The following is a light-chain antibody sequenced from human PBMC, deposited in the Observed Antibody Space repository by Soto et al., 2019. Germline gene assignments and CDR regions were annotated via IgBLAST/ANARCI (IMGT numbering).Light chain of an antibody. CDR2: GAS. J-gene: IGKJ1*01. Sequence: EIVLTQSPCTLSSSPGERATISCRASQSISSSSLAWYQQQPGHAPRLLIYGASTRAAGIPDRFSGSGSGTDFTLAIARLEPEDFAVYYCHQYDTSPGTFGQGTTVEIK. CDR3: HQYDTSPGT. CDR1: QSISSSS. V-gene: IGKV3-20*01.